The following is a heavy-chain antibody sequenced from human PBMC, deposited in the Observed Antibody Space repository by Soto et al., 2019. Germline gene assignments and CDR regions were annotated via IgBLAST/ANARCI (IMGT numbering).Heavy chain of an antibody. J-gene: IGHJ6*02. CDR2: ISYDGSNK. CDR1: GFTFSSYG. CDR3: ALERAGYFDWLLIFGGMDV. D-gene: IGHD3-9*01. Sequence: GGSLRLSCAASGFTFSSYGMHWVRQAPGKGLEWVAVISYDGSNKYYADSVKGRFTISRDNSKNTLYLQMNSLRAEDTAVYYCALERAGYFDWLLIFGGMDVWGQGTTVTVSS. V-gene: IGHV3-30*03.